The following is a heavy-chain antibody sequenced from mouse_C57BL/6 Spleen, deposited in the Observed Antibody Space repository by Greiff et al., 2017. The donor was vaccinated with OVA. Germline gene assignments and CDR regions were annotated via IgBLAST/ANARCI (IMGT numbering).Heavy chain of an antibody. D-gene: IGHD1-1*01. CDR3: ARKSSWDY. J-gene: IGHJ2*01. CDR2: INPYNGGT. CDR1: GYTFTDYY. Sequence: EVKLQESGPVLVKPGASVKMSCKASGYTFTDYYMNWVKQSHGKSLEWIGVINPYNGGTSYNQKFKGKATLTVDKSSSTAYMELNSLTSEDSAVYYCARKSSWDYWGQGTTLTVSS. V-gene: IGHV1-19*01.